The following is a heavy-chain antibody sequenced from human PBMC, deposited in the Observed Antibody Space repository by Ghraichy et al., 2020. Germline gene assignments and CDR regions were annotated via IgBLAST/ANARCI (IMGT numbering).Heavy chain of an antibody. V-gene: IGHV1-2*02. CDR3: ARVQYSSSSVWYFDL. CDR2: INPNSGGT. D-gene: IGHD6-6*01. J-gene: IGHJ2*01. Sequence: ASVKVSCKASGYTFTGYYMHWVRQAPGQGLEWMGWINPNSGGTNYAQKFQGRVTMTRDTSISTAYMELSRLRSDDTAMYYCARVQYSSSSVWYFDLWGRGTLVTVSS. CDR1: GYTFTGYY.